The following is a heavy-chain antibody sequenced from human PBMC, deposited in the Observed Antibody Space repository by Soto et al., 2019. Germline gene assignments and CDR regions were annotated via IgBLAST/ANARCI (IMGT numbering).Heavy chain of an antibody. J-gene: IGHJ6*02. Sequence: QVQLVQSGAEVKKPGASVKVSCKASGYTFTSYYMHWVRQAPGQGLEWMGIINPSGGSTSYAQKFQGRVTMNRDTSTSTVYMELSSLRSEDTAVYYCARDKTYYAILTGYYYYYGMDVWGQGTTVTVSS. CDR3: ARDKTYYAILTGYYYYYGMDV. CDR2: INPSGGST. V-gene: IGHV1-46*03. D-gene: IGHD3-9*01. CDR1: GYTFTSYY.